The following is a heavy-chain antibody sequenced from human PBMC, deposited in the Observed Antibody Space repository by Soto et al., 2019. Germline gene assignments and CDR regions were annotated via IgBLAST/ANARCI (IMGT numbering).Heavy chain of an antibody. V-gene: IGHV4-34*01. Sequence: QVQLQQWGAGLLKPSETLALTCGVYGGSFGDYYWSWIRQTPGKGLECIGEINHSGGTNYNPSLKSRVTISIDTSKNQLSLRLSSVTAADTAVYYCARGLRASYGVRLSYYCYGMDVWGQGTTVTVSS. D-gene: IGHD3-16*01. CDR2: INHSGGT. J-gene: IGHJ6*02. CDR3: ARGLRASYGVRLSYYCYGMDV. CDR1: GGSFGDYY.